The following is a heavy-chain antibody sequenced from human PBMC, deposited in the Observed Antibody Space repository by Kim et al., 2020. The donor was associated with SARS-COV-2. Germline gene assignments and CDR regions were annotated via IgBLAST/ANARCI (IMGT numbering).Heavy chain of an antibody. J-gene: IGHJ5*02. D-gene: IGHD3-10*01. Sequence: SETLSLTCTVSGGSISSSSYYWGWIRQPPGKGLEWIGSIYYSGSTYYNPSLKSRVTISVDTSKNQFSLKLSSVTAADTAVYYCARDRGPRYRTGLWFGELKEGGWFDPWGQGTLVTVSS. V-gene: IGHV4-39*07. CDR1: GGSISSSSYY. CDR3: ARDRGPRYRTGLWFGELKEGGWFDP. CDR2: IYYSGST.